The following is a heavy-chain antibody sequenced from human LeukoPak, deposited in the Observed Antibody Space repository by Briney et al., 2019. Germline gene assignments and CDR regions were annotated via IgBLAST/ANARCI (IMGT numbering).Heavy chain of an antibody. J-gene: IGHJ4*02. V-gene: IGHV3-23*01. CDR2: ITGSGDST. CDR1: GFTFTSCA. D-gene: IGHD3-10*01. CDR3: VKGSSTSRPYYFDY. Sequence: GGSPRLSCAASGFTFTSCAMSWVRQAPGKGLDWFSAITGSGDSTYYADSLKGRFTISRDNSKNTLYLQMNSLRAEDTAVYYCVKGSSTSRPYYFDYWGQGTLVTVSS.